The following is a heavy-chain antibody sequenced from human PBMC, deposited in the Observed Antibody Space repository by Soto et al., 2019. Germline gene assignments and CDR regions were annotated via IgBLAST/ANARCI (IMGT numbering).Heavy chain of an antibody. CDR3: THTRYSSGWDDYYYYYYMDV. D-gene: IGHD6-19*01. Sequence: SGPTLVKPTQTLTLTCTFSGFSLSTSGMGVGWIRQPPGKALEWLALIYWDDDKRYSPSLKNRLTITKDTSKNQVVLTMTNLDPVDTATYYCTHTRYSSGWDDYYYYYYMDVWGKGTTVTVSS. V-gene: IGHV2-5*02. CDR2: IYWDDDK. CDR1: GFSLSTSGMG. J-gene: IGHJ6*03.